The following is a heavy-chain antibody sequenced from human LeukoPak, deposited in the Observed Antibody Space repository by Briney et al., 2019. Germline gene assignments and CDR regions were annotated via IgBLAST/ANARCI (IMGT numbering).Heavy chain of an antibody. J-gene: IGHJ6*03. CDR2: IYTSGST. Sequence: MSSETLSLTRTVSGGSISSYYWSWIRQPAGKGLEWIGRIYTSGSTNYNPSLKSRVSMSVDTSKNQFSLKLSSVTAADTAVYYCARDPGGYSSSSGVGVAYYYYMDVWGKGTTVTVSS. CDR3: ARDPGGYSSSSGVGVAYYYYMDV. V-gene: IGHV4-4*07. D-gene: IGHD6-6*01. CDR1: GGSISSYY.